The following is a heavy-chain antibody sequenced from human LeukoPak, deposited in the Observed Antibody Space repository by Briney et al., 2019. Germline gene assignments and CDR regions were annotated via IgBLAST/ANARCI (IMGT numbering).Heavy chain of an antibody. CDR2: ISSSGSTI. CDR3: ARMHRGGELSSPFFDY. CDR1: GFTFSSYA. J-gene: IGHJ4*02. D-gene: IGHD3-16*02. V-gene: IGHV3-48*03. Sequence: GGSLRLSCAASGFTFSSYAMSWVRQAPGEGLEWVSYISSSGSTIYYADSVKGRFTISRDNAKNSLSLQMNSLRAEDTAVYYCARMHRGGELSSPFFDYWGQGNLVIVSS.